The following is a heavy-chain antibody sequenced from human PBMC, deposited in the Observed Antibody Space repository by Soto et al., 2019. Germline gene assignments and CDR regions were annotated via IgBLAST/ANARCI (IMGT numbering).Heavy chain of an antibody. V-gene: IGHV2-26*01. D-gene: IGHD6-13*01. CDR1: GFSLSNARMG. Sequence: QVTLKESGPVLVKPTETLTLTCTVSGFSLSNARMGVSWIRQPPGKALEWLAHIFSNDEKSYSTSRKSRRTISKDTSKSQVVLTMTNMDPVYTATSYCARPAGTRAYDYWGQGTLVTVSS. CDR2: IFSNDEK. CDR3: ARPAGTRAYDY. J-gene: IGHJ4*02.